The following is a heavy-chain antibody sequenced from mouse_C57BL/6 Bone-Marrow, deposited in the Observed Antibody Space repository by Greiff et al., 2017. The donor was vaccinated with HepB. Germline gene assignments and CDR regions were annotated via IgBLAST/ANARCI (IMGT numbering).Heavy chain of an antibody. J-gene: IGHJ3*01. Sequence: QVQLQQPGAELVMPGASVKLSCKASGYTFTSYWMHWVKQRPGQGLEWIGEIDPSDSYTNYNQKFKGKSTSTVDKSSSTAYMQLSSLTSEDSAVYSGAKSTGASFAYWGQGTLVTVS. CDR1: GYTFTSYW. CDR3: AKSTGASFAY. D-gene: IGHD4-1*02. CDR2: IDPSDSYT. V-gene: IGHV1-69*01.